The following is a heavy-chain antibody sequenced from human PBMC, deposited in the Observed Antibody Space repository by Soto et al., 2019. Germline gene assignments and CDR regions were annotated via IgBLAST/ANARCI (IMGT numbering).Heavy chain of an antibody. CDR1: GFTFSNYA. V-gene: IGHV3-23*01. D-gene: IGHD6-19*01. Sequence: EVQLWESGGGLVQPGGSLRLSCAASGFTFSNYALTWVRQSPGKGLEWVSTSGGGGGTTYYAVSVKGRFTISRDNSKNTLSLQMSSLRVEDTAIYYCARDWAGNTCPCLDVWGKGTTVSVSS. CDR3: ARDWAGNTCPCLDV. J-gene: IGHJ6*04. CDR2: SGGGGGTT.